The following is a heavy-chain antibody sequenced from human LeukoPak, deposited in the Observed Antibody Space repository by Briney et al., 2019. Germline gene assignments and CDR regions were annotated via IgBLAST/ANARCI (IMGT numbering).Heavy chain of an antibody. J-gene: IGHJ6*03. D-gene: IGHD1-26*01. Sequence: ASVQVSCKASGGTFSSYAISWLRQAPGQGLEWMGGIIPIFGTANYAQKFQGRVTITADESTSTAYMELSSLRSEDTAVYYCARDPVIVGAKLSYYYYYMDVWGKGTTVTVSS. CDR1: GGTFSSYA. V-gene: IGHV1-69*13. CDR2: IIPIFGTA. CDR3: ARDPVIVGAKLSYYYYYMDV.